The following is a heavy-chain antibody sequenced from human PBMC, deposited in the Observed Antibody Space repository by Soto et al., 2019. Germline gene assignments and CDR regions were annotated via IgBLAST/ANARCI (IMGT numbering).Heavy chain of an antibody. CDR2: ISSGSVHI. CDR1: GFTFNSYS. V-gene: IGHV3-21*02. D-gene: IGHD1-1*01. J-gene: IGHJ3*01. Sequence: EVELVESGGGLVKPGGSLRLSCAASGFTFNSYSVNWVRQAPGKGLEWVASISSGSVHIDFADSVKGRFTISRDEVTNSVSLQMDSLRGEDTGIYYCARYDAFTAFDLWGQGTMVTVSS. CDR3: ARYDAFTAFDL.